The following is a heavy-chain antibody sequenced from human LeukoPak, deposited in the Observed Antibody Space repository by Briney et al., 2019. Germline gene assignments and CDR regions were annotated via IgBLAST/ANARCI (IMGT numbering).Heavy chain of an antibody. J-gene: IGHJ4*02. CDR3: ARDFALLWLGDKPFDY. CDR1: GYTFGDYG. V-gene: IGHV1-18*01. Sequence: ASVKVSCKASGYTFGDYGFSWVRQAPGQGLEWMGWISALNGNTYYVQKLKGRVTMTTDSSTNTAYMELRSLRSDDTAVYFCARDFALLWLGDKPFDYWGQGTLVTVSS. D-gene: IGHD3-10*01. CDR2: ISALNGNT.